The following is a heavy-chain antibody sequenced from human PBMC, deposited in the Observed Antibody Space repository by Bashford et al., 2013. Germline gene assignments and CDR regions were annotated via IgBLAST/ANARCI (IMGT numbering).Heavy chain of an antibody. CDR1: GGSISNYY. V-gene: IGHV4-4*08. CDR3: VRLVYGSGSYIFDY. CDR2: IHNSGST. D-gene: IGHD3-10*01. J-gene: IGHJ4*01. Sequence: SETLSLTCIVSGGSISNYYWSWIRQPPGKGLEWIGYIHNSGSTYYDPSLKSRVTISVDTSKNQFSLKLNSLTAADTAVYYCVRLVYGSGSYIFDYWGHGTLVTVSS.